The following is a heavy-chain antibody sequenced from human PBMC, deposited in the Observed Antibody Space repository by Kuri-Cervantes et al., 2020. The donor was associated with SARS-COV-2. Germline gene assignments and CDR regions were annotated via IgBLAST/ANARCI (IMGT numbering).Heavy chain of an antibody. CDR3: AKDYDFWSGYYNWYYYYGMDV. J-gene: IGHJ6*02. CDR2: INWSGGST. V-gene: IGHV3-20*04. Sequence: GESLKISCAASGFTFDDYGMSWVRQAPGKGLEWVSGINWSGGSTGYADSVKGRFTISRDNSKNTLYLQMNSLRAEDTAVYYCAKDYDFWSGYYNWYYYYGMDVWGQGTTVTVSS. D-gene: IGHD3-3*01. CDR1: GFTFDDYG.